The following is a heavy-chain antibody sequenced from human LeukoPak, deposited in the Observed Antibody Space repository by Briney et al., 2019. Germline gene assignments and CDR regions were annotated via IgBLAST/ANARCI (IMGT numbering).Heavy chain of an antibody. V-gene: IGHV4-61*02. CDR2: IYTSGST. D-gene: IGHD6-6*01. CDR3: ARARSFAARPFDY. CDR1: GGSINSGSYY. J-gene: IGHJ4*02. Sequence: SETLSLTCTVSGGSINSGSYYYHWIRQPAGKGLEWIGRIYTSGSTYYNPSLKSRVTISLDTSKNQFSLNLSSATAADTAVYYCARARSFAARPFDYWGQGTLVTVSS.